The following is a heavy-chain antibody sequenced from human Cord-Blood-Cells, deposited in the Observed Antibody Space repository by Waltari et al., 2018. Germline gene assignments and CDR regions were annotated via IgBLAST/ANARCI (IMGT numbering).Heavy chain of an antibody. CDR3: TTDPIPESIAARPY. J-gene: IGHJ4*02. CDR2: IKRKTKGGTT. Sequence: EVQLVESGGGLVKPGGSLRLSCAASGFTLSNAWMSWVRQAPGKGLEWVGRIKRKTKGGTTDYAAPVKGRLTISRDDSKNTLYRQMNSRKTEDTAVYYCTTDPIPESIAARPYWGQGTLVTVSS. D-gene: IGHD6-6*01. CDR1: GFTLSNAW. V-gene: IGHV3-15*01.